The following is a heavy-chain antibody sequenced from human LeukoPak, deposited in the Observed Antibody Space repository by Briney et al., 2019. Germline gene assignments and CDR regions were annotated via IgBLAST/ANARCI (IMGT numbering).Heavy chain of an antibody. J-gene: IGHJ6*03. CDR3: ARAGGLGIQNYYYYMDV. Sequence: GGSLRLSCAASGFTFSSYWMHWVRQAPGKGLVWVSRINSDGSSTSYADSVKGRFTISRDNAKNTLYLQMNSLRAEDTAVYYCARAGGLGIQNYYYYMDVWGKGTTVTVSS. V-gene: IGHV3-74*01. CDR2: INSDGSST. D-gene: IGHD7-27*01. CDR1: GFTFSSYW.